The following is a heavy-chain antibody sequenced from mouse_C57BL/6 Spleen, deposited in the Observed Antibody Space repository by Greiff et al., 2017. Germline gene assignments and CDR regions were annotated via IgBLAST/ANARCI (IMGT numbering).Heavy chain of an antibody. D-gene: IGHD3-2*02. CDR2: IYPGSGST. J-gene: IGHJ4*01. CDR1: GYTFTSYW. CDR3: ARRGQLRHAMDY. Sequence: VQLQQPGAELVKPGASVKLSCKASGYTFTSYWMTWVKQRPGQGLEWIGAIYPGSGSTNYNEKFKSKATLTVDTSSSTAYMQLSRLTSEDSAVYCGARRGQLRHAMDYWGQGTTVTVSS. V-gene: IGHV1-55*01.